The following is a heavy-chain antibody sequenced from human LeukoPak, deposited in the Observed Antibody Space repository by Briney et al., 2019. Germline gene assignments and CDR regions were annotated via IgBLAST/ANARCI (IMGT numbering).Heavy chain of an antibody. D-gene: IGHD6-19*01. CDR2: IYYDGNNK. V-gene: IGHV3-33*01. CDR3: ASPLYSSGWYEAGMDV. J-gene: IGHJ6*02. CDR1: GFTLSSYG. Sequence: GRSLRLSRAASGFTLSSYGTHWVRHALGKGLEWGAMIYYDGNNKYYADSVKGRFTISRDNSTNTLYLQMNSLRAEDTAVYYCASPLYSSGWYEAGMDVWGQGTTVTVSS.